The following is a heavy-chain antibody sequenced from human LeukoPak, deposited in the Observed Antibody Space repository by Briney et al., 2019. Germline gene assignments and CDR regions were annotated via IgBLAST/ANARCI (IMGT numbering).Heavy chain of an antibody. D-gene: IGHD3-3*01. CDR3: AKGWKDYDFWSGHTGMDV. V-gene: IGHV3-23*01. CDR2: ISGSGGST. J-gene: IGHJ6*02. Sequence: GGSLRLSCAASGFTFSSYAMSWVRQALGKGLEWVSAISGSGGSTYYADSVKGRFTISRDNSKNTLYLQMNSLRAEDTAVYYCAKGWKDYDFWSGHTGMDVWGQGTTVTVSS. CDR1: GFTFSSYA.